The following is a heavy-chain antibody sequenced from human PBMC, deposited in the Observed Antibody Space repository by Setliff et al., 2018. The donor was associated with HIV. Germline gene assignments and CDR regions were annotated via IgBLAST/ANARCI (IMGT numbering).Heavy chain of an antibody. J-gene: IGHJ4*02. V-gene: IGHV4-39*01. CDR1: GASVTSSSYY. Sequence: SETLSLTCSVSGASVTSSSYYWGWIRQPPGRGLEWIGSIYYGGNTYSNPSLRSRLSISLDTSKNQFSLELYSVTAADTAVYYCATHYGSGSYYNYWGQGMLVTSPQ. CDR2: IYYGGNT. D-gene: IGHD3-10*01. CDR3: ATHYGSGSYYNY.